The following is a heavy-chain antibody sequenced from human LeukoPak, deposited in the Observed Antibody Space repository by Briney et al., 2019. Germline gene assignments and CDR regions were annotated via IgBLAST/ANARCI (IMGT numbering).Heavy chain of an antibody. CDR1: GGSISSSSYY. J-gene: IGHJ4*02. Sequence: SETLSLTCTVSGGSISSSSYYWGWIRQPPGKGLEWIGSIYYSGSTYYNPSLKSRITISVDMSKNQFSLKLSSVSAADTAVYYCARLDYGSPFFDYWGQGTLVTVSS. D-gene: IGHD4/OR15-4a*01. CDR2: IYYSGST. V-gene: IGHV4-39*01. CDR3: ARLDYGSPFFDY.